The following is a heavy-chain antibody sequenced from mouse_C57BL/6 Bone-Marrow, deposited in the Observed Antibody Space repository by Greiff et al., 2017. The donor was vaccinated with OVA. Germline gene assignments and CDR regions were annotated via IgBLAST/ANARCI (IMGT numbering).Heavy chain of an antibody. CDR2: INPSSGYT. Sequence: QVQLQQSGAELARPGASVTMSCKASGYTFTSYTMHWVKQRPGQGLEWIGYINPSSGYTKYNQKFKDKATLTADKSSSTAYMQLSSLTSEDAAVYYCARSYYSSSLDYWGQGTTLTVSS. CDR1: GYTFTSYT. V-gene: IGHV1-4*01. D-gene: IGHD1-1*01. J-gene: IGHJ2*01. CDR3: ARSYYSSSLDY.